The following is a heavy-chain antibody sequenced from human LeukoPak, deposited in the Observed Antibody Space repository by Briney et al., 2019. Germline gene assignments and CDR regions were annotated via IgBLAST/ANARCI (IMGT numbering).Heavy chain of an antibody. J-gene: IGHJ4*02. CDR3: ARSFIVVVPAAPDY. V-gene: IGHV4-38-2*02. Sequence: SETLSVTCTVSGYSISSGYYWGWIRQPPGKGLEWIGSIYHSGSTYYNPSLKSRVTISVDTSKNQFSLKLSSVTAADTAVYYCARSFIVVVPAAPDYWGQGTLVTVSS. CDR2: IYHSGST. CDR1: GYSISSGYY. D-gene: IGHD2-2*01.